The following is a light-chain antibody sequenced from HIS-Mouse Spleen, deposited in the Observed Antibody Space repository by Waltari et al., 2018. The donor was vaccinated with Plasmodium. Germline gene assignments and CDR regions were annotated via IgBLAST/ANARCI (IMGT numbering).Light chain of an antibody. Sequence: QSALTQPRSVSGSPRQSVTITSTGTSRDVGGYNYVSWYQQTPGKAPKLMIYDVSQRPSGVPDRFSGSKSGNTASLTISGLQAEDEADYYCCSYAGSYTLVFGGGTKLTVL. V-gene: IGLV2-11*01. CDR3: CSYAGSYTLV. J-gene: IGLJ2*01. CDR1: SRDVGGYNY. CDR2: DVS.